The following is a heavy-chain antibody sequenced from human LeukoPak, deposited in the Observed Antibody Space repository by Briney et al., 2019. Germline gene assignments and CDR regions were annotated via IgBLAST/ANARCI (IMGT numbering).Heavy chain of an antibody. V-gene: IGHV3-9*01. CDR1: GFTFDDYA. CDR2: ISWNSGSI. J-gene: IGHJ4*02. D-gene: IGHD5-18*01. Sequence: GGSLRLSCAASGFTFDDYAMHWVRQAPGKGLEWVSGISWNSGSIGYADSVKGRFTISRDNAKNSLYLQMNSLRAEDTAVYYCARDFYRGYSYGWGQGTLVTVSS. CDR3: ARDFYRGYSYG.